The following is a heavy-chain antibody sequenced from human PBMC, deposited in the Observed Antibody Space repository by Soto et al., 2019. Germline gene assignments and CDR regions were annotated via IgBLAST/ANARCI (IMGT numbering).Heavy chain of an antibody. CDR2: IKPDGSEK. D-gene: IGHD3-22*01. Sequence: GGSLRFSCAASGFTFSSHWMSWVRQAPGKGLEWVANIKPDGSEKWYVDSVKGRFTISRDNAKNSLYLQMNSLRAEDTAVYYCARGDYYDSSGPFSDAFDIWGQGTMVT. V-gene: IGHV3-7*04. J-gene: IGHJ3*02. CDR1: GFTFSSHW. CDR3: ARGDYYDSSGPFSDAFDI.